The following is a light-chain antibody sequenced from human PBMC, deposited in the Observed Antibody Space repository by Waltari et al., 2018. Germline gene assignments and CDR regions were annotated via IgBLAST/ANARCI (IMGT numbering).Light chain of an antibody. V-gene: IGKV3-20*01. CDR3: QKYDFLPAT. J-gene: IGKJ1*01. CDR2: HTS. CDR1: QGVGKY. Sequence: EIVLTQSPGTLLLSSGERATLSCRASQGVGKYLACCQQTPGQAPRLLLYHTSIRATGIPDRFSGSGYGTDFSLTISRLEPEDFAEYYCQKYDFLPATFGQGTTVEIK.